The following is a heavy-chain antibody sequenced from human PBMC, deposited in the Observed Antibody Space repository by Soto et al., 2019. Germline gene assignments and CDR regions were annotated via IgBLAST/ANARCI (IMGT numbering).Heavy chain of an antibody. CDR2: ITGSGGST. CDR3: AKSSGYDYYYAMDV. J-gene: IGHJ6*02. Sequence: GGSLRLSCAASGFTFSGCAMSWVRQAPGKGLERVSSITGSGGSTYYADSVKGLFTIFRDNSKYTLYLQMNSLRADDTAVYYCAKSSGYDYYYAMDVWGQGSTVTVSS. D-gene: IGHD6-19*01. V-gene: IGHV3-23*01. CDR1: GFTFSGCA.